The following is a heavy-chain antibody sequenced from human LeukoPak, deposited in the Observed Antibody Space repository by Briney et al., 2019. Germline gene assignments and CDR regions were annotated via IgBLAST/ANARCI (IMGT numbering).Heavy chain of an antibody. CDR2: MNPNSGNT. V-gene: IGHV1-8*01. CDR1: GYTFTSYD. CDR3: ARERALRKNWFDP. J-gene: IGHJ5*02. Sequence: GASVKVSCKASGYTFTSYDINWVRQAAGQGLEWMGWMNPNSGNTGYAQKFQGRVTMTRNTSISTAYMELSRLRSDDTAVYYCARERALRKNWFDPWGQGTLVTVSS.